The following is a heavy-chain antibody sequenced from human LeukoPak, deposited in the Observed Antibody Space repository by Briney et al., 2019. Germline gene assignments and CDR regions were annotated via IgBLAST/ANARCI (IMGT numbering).Heavy chain of an antibody. CDR2: IYSDGSGT. J-gene: IGHJ3*01. CDR3: ATDAGHGFSF. Sequence: GGSLRLSCAASGFTFSNAWMHWVRQAPGKGLVWVSRIYSDGSGTTYADSVKGRFIISRDNAKNTLYLQMNSLRGDDTAVYYCATDAGHGFSFWGQGTMVTVSS. CDR1: GFTFSNAW. V-gene: IGHV3-74*03. D-gene: IGHD3/OR15-3a*01.